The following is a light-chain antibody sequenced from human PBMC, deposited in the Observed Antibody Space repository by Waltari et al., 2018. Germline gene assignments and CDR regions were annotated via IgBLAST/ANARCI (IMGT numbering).Light chain of an antibody. CDR1: SRDVGSYNR. V-gene: IGLV2-18*02. CDR3: SSHTSSSTWV. J-gene: IGLJ1*01. Sequence: QSALTQPPSVSGSPGQSVPISCTGTSRDVGSYNRVSWYQQPPDTAPQLIIYEVSDRPSGVPDRFSGSKSANTAFLTISGLQAEDEADYFCSSHTSSSTWVFGTGTKVTVL. CDR2: EVS.